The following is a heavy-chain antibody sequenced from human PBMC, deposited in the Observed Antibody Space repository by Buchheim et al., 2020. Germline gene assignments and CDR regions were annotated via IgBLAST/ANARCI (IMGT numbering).Heavy chain of an antibody. CDR3: ARPFRSGYWPFDS. D-gene: IGHD3-3*01. CDR2: IHHTGST. Sequence: QVQLQESGPGLAKPSGTLSLTCAVSGVSISSTSYWSWVRQPPGKGLEWIGEIHHTGSTNYNPSLPSRATISIVKSTHHHSLKVTSVTAADTAVYYCARPFRSGYWPFDSWGQGTL. J-gene: IGHJ4*02. V-gene: IGHV4-4*02. CDR1: GVSISSTSY.